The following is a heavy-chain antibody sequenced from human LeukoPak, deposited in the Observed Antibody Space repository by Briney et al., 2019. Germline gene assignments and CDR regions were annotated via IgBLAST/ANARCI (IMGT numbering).Heavy chain of an antibody. V-gene: IGHV3-9*01. CDR3: AKDHLPAATAAGTGPIDY. CDR2: ISWNRGSI. CDR1: GFTFDDYA. Sequence: PSGGSLRLSCAASGFTFDDYAMHWVRKAPGKGLEWVSGISWNRGSIGYADSVKGRFTISRDNAKNSLYLQMNSLRAEDTALYYCAKDHLPAATAAGTGPIDYWGQGTLVTVSS. J-gene: IGHJ4*02. D-gene: IGHD6-13*01.